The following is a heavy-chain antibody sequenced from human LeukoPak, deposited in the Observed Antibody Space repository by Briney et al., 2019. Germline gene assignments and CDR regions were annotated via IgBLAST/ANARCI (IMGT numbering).Heavy chain of an antibody. Sequence: SETLSLTCTVSGGSISSYYWSWIRRPPGKGLEWIGYIYYSGSTNYNPSIKSRVTISVDTSKNQFSLKLSSVTAADTAVYYCAGKKGTMVFFDYWGQGTLVTVPS. CDR1: GGSISSYY. CDR3: AGKKGTMVFFDY. D-gene: IGHD4/OR15-4a*01. J-gene: IGHJ4*02. V-gene: IGHV4-59*01. CDR2: IYYSGST.